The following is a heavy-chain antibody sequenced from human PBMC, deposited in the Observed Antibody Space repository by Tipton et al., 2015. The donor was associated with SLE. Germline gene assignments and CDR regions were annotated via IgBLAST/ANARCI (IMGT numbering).Heavy chain of an antibody. CDR3: ARDGRRWLQPSGWFDP. CDR2: INHSGST. J-gene: IGHJ5*02. V-gene: IGHV4-34*01. Sequence: TLSLTCAAYGGSFSGYYWSWIRQPPGKGLEWIGEINHSGSTNYNPSLKSRVTISVDTAKNQFSLKLSSVTAADTAVYYCARDGRRWLQPSGWFDPWGQGTLVTVSS. CDR1: GGSFSGYY. D-gene: IGHD5-24*01.